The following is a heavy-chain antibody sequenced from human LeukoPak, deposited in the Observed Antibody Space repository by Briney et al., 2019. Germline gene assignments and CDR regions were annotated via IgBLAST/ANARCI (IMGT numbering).Heavy chain of an antibody. Sequence: GGSLRLSCAASGFTFSTSWMRWVRRAPGKGLEWVATIKEDGSEKNYLDSVKGRFTISRDNAKNSLYLQMNSLRAEDTAVYYCAKYFRADSGNYYRSFDYWGQGTLVTVSS. J-gene: IGHJ4*02. CDR3: AKYFRADSGNYYRSFDY. D-gene: IGHD1-26*01. CDR2: IKEDGSEK. CDR1: GFTFSTSW. V-gene: IGHV3-7*05.